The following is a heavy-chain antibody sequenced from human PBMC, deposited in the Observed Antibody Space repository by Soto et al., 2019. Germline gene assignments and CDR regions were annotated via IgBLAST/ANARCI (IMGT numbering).Heavy chain of an antibody. Sequence: QVQLVESGGGVVQPGRSLRLSCAASGFTFSSYGMHWVRQAPGKGLEWVAVISYDGSNKYYADSVKGRFTISRDNSKNTLYLQMNSLRAEDTAVYYCAKDNEQDWFDPWGQGTLVTVFS. V-gene: IGHV3-30*18. CDR2: ISYDGSNK. D-gene: IGHD2-8*01. CDR3: AKDNEQDWFDP. J-gene: IGHJ5*02. CDR1: GFTFSSYG.